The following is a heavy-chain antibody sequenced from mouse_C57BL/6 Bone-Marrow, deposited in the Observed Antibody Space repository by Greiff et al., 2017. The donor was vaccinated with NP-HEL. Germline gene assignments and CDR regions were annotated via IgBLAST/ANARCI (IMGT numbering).Heavy chain of an antibody. CDR2: SRNKANDYTT. CDR1: GFTFSDFY. J-gene: IGHJ4*01. D-gene: IGHD2-1*01. Sequence: EVKLVESGGGLVQSGRSLRLSCATSGFTFSDFYMEWVRQAPGKGLEWIAASRNKANDYTTEYSASVKGRFIVSRDTSQSILYLQMNALRAEDTAIYDCARDAGGNPPMDYWGQGTSVTVSS. V-gene: IGHV7-1*01. CDR3: ARDAGGNPPMDY.